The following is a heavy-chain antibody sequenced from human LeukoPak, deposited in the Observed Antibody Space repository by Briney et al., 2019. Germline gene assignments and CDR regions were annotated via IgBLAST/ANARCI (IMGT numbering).Heavy chain of an antibody. D-gene: IGHD5-18*01. V-gene: IGHV3-49*03. CDR3: TRYSGRTDY. J-gene: IGHJ4*02. Sequence: PGGSLSLSCTSSGFTFGTYAVSWFLQAPGKAREWVAFIRSKTFGGTTEYAASVEGRFPISRDDSKSIAYLQMNSLKTEDTAVYYCTRYSGRTDYWGEGTLVTVSS. CDR2: IRSKTFGGTT. CDR1: GFTFGTYA.